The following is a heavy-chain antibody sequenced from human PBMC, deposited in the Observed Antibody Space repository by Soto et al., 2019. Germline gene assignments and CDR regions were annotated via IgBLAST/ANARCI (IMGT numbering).Heavy chain of an antibody. J-gene: IGHJ4*02. CDR3: ARGHRDKGSSIDY. Sequence: SETLSLTCTVSCGSVSSGSYYWSWIRQPPGKGLEWIGYIYYSGSTNYNPSLKSRVTISVDTSKNQFSLKLSSVTAADTAVYYCARGHRDKGSSIDYWGQGTLVTVSS. CDR2: IYYSGST. CDR1: CGSVSSGSYY. V-gene: IGHV4-61*01.